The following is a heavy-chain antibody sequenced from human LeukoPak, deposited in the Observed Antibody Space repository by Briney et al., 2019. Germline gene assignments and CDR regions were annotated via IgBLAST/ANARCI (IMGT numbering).Heavy chain of an antibody. D-gene: IGHD2-2*01. Sequence: SETLSLTCAVYGGSFSGYYWGWIRQPPGKGLEWIGEINHSGSTNYNPSLKSRVTISVDTSKNQFSLKLSSVTAADTAVYYCARGGIVVVPAATGDDFDYWGQGTLVTVSS. CDR2: INHSGST. CDR3: ARGGIVVVPAATGDDFDY. J-gene: IGHJ4*02. V-gene: IGHV4-34*01. CDR1: GGSFSGYY.